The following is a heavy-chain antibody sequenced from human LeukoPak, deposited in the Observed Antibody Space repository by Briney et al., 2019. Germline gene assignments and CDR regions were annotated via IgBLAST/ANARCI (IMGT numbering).Heavy chain of an antibody. CDR3: VTVNGIQLWEHDFEY. J-gene: IGHJ4*02. CDR1: GDSVSSTYY. Sequence: SETLSLTCTVSGDSVSSTYYWGWIRQPPGKGLEWIGSSSYTGNTYYNPSLMSRVTISVDTSQRQFSLILSSVTAADTAVYYCVTVNGIQLWEHDFEYWGQGTQVTVSS. CDR2: SSYTGNT. D-gene: IGHD5-18*01. V-gene: IGHV4-39*07.